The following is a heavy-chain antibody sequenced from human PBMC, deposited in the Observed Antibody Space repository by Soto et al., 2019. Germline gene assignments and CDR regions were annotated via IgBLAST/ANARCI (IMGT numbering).Heavy chain of an antibody. CDR1: GFTFGSFA. J-gene: IGHJ4*02. CDR2: VSDDGVTK. V-gene: IGHV3-30*04. Sequence: QVQLVESGGGVVQPGRSLRLSCAASGFTFGSFAMHWVRQAPGKGLEWVALVSDDGVTKYYADSVTGRFTISRDNSKNTLYLEMNSLRPEDTAVYYGYSSGWWGQGTLVTVSS. D-gene: IGHD6-19*01. CDR3: YSSGW.